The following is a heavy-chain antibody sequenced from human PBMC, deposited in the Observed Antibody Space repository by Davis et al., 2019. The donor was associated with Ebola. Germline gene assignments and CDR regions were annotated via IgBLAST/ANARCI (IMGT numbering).Heavy chain of an antibody. J-gene: IGHJ4*01. CDR1: GGSISSYY. CDR2: IYYSGST. D-gene: IGHD3-16*01. CDR3: ARAKRVGLGAAYFDS. V-gene: IGHV4-59*08. Sequence: PSETLSLTCTVSGGSISSYYWSWIRQPPGKGLEWIGYIYYSGSTYYNPSLKSRVTISVDTSKNQFSLKLSSVTAADTAVYSCARAKRVGLGAAYFDSWCPFTLVTVSS.